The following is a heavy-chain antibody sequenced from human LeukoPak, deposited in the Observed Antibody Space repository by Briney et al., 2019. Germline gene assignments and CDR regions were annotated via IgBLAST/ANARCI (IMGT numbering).Heavy chain of an antibody. D-gene: IGHD6-13*01. CDR2: IYYKSDNT. CDR3: ARHVGNSWYVAFEI. Sequence: PSETLSLTCAVSGDSISNYYWSWIRQPPGEGLDWIGNIYYKSDNTDYNPSLQSRVTISVYTAKNQFSLKLSSVTAADTAVYYCARHVGNSWYVAFEIWGQGKIVTVSS. V-gene: IGHV4-59*08. CDR1: GDSISNYY. J-gene: IGHJ3*02.